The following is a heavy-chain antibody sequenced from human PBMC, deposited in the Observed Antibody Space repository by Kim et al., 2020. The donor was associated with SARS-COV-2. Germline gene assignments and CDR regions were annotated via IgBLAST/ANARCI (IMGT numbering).Heavy chain of an antibody. CDR2: IYHSGNT. V-gene: IGHV4-34*01. CDR3: ARGRRVLRYFDWLLYFDY. Sequence: SETLSLTCTVYGGSFSGYYWSWIRQPPGKGLEWIGEIYHSGNTNYNPSLKSRVTISVDTSKNQFSLKLSSVTAADTAVYYCARGRRVLRYFDWLLYFDYLGQGNLGTASS. J-gene: IGHJ4*02. D-gene: IGHD3-9*01. CDR1: GGSFSGYY.